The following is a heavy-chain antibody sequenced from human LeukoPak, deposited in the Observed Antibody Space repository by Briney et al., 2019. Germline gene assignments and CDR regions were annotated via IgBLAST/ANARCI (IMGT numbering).Heavy chain of an antibody. CDR3: ARGRGYSYGYDAFDI. J-gene: IGHJ3*02. Sequence: GGSLRLSCAASGFTFSDYSMNWVRQAPGKGLEWISYISGSGTIYYADSVKGRFTISRDNAQRLVYLQMNSLRAEDTAVYYCARGRGYSYGYDAFDIWGQGTMVTVSS. CDR1: GFTFSDYS. CDR2: ISGSGTI. V-gene: IGHV3-48*01. D-gene: IGHD5-18*01.